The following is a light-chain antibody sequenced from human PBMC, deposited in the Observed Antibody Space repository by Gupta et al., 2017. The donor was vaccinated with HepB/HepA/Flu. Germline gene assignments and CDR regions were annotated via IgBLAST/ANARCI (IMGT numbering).Light chain of an antibody. CDR3: QQYNNWPPWT. V-gene: IGKV3D-15*01. J-gene: IGKJ1*01. CDR1: QSVNRN. Sequence: VMTQSPATLSVSPGERVTLSCRASQSVNRNLAWYQQKPGQAPRLLIFDASIRAAGFTSRFSGSGSGKDFTLTISSLQSEDVAVYYCQQYNNWPPWTFGQGTKVEIK. CDR2: DAS.